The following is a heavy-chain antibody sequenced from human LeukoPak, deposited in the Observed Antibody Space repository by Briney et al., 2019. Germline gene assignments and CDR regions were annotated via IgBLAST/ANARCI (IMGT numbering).Heavy chain of an antibody. Sequence: GGSLRLSCAASGFTFNNYAMSWVRQAPGKGLEWVSAISGSGGCTYYADSVKGRFTISRDNSKNTLYLQMNSLRAEDTALYYCASLDYFDSSDYGDYWGQGILVTVSS. D-gene: IGHD3-22*01. CDR3: ASLDYFDSSDYGDY. J-gene: IGHJ4*02. CDR1: GFTFNNYA. CDR2: ISGSGGCT. V-gene: IGHV3-23*01.